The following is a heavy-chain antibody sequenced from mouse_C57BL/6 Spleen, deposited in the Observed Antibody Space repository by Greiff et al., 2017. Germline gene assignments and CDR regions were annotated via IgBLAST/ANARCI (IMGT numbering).Heavy chain of an antibody. V-gene: IGHV1-81*01. CDR2: IYPRSGNT. CDR3: ARPYSSGYLYAMDY. J-gene: IGHJ4*01. Sequence: QVQLQQSGAELARPGASVKLSCKASGYTFTSYGISWVKQRTGQGLEWIGEIYPRSGNTYYNEKFKGKATLTADKSSSTAYIELRSLTSEDSAVYFCARPYSSGYLYAMDYWGQGTSVTVSS. D-gene: IGHD3-2*02. CDR1: GYTFTSYG.